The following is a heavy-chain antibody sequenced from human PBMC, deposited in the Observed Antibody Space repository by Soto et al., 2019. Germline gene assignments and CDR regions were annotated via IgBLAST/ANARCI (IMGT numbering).Heavy chain of an antibody. J-gene: IGHJ4*02. V-gene: IGHV1-69*13. CDR3: ARDPYGDTAMVTRPPRSHHVGY. CDR1: GGTFSSYA. D-gene: IGHD5-18*01. CDR2: IIPIFGTA. Sequence: ASVKVSCKASGGTFSSYAISWVRQAPGQGLEWMGGIIPIFGTANYAQKFQGRVTITADESTSTAYMELSSLRSEDTAVYYCARDPYGDTAMVTRPPRSHHVGYWGQGTLVTVSS.